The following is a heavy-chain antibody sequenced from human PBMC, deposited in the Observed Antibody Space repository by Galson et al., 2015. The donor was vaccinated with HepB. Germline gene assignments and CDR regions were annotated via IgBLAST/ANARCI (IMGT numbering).Heavy chain of an antibody. CDR1: GYTFTSYG. V-gene: IGHV1-18*04. J-gene: IGHJ4*02. CDR2: ISAYNGNT. D-gene: IGHD3-9*01. Sequence: SVKVSCKASGYTFTSYGISWVRQAPGQGLEWMGWISAYNGNTNYAQKLQGRVTMTTDTSTSTAYMELRNLRSDDTAVYYCARDRLRYFDWLSFQWYFDYWGQGTLVTVSS. CDR3: ARDRLRYFDWLSFQWYFDY.